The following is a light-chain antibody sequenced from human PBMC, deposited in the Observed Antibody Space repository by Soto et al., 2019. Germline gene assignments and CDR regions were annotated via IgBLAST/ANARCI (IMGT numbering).Light chain of an antibody. CDR2: LGS. J-gene: IGKJ2*01. Sequence: DLVMTQSPLSLSVIPGEPASISCRSSQSLRYSNGYNYLDWYLQKPGQPPQLLIYLGSSRASGVPDRFSGSGSGTDFTLKISRVEAEDVGLYYCMQALETPYTFGQGTKLEI. V-gene: IGKV2-28*01. CDR1: QSLRYSNGYNY. CDR3: MQALETPYT.